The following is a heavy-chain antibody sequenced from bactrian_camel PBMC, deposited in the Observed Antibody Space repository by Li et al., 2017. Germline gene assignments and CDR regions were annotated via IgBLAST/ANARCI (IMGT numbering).Heavy chain of an antibody. CDR2: IDSDYST. D-gene: IGHD3*01. CDR1: RFTASTGC. V-gene: IGHV3S53*01. J-gene: IGHJ4*01. Sequence: HVQLVESGGGSVQPGGSLTLSCVASRFTASTGCMGWFRQPAGKEREPVATIDSDYSTTYANSVKGRFTISKDNAKNTVSLEMTSPTPEDTAVYYCAADPAEETSGEWCLYGRITTLARGPRSPSP.